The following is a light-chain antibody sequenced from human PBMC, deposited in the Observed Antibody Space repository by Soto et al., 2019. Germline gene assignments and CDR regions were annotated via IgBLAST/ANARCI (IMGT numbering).Light chain of an antibody. Sequence: SYELTQPPSVSVAPGQTARISCGGNNIGSNTVHWYQQKPGQAPVLVVYDDSDRPPGIPERFSGSNSGNTATLTISRVEAGDEADYYCQVWDSDSDHVVFGGGTKLTVL. CDR1: NIGSNT. V-gene: IGLV3-21*02. CDR3: QVWDSDSDHVV. CDR2: DDS. J-gene: IGLJ3*02.